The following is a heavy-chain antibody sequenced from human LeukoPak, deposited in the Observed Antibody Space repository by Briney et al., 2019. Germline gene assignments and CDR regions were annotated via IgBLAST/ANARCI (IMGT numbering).Heavy chain of an antibody. V-gene: IGHV3-23*01. CDR1: GFTFLTYA. D-gene: IGHD3-16*01. CDR2: ISGGSGST. Sequence: PGGSLRLSCAASGFTFLTYAMNWVRQAPGEGLEWVAGISGGSGSTYYADSVKGRFTVSRDNSKSTLYLQMNSLRAADTAVYYCAKGLSTYVYNWFDPWGQGTLVTVSS. CDR3: AKGLSTYVYNWFDP. J-gene: IGHJ5*02.